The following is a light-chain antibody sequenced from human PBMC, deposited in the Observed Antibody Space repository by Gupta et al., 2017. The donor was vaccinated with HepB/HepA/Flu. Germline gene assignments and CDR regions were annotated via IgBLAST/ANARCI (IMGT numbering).Light chain of an antibody. CDR3: KAYATTYTYV. V-gene: IGLV2-14*03. CDR2: DVL. Sequence: QSALPQPASVSGSPGPSITISCTGTSSDVGAQNFVSWYQQHPGKAPNLIIYDVLNRPSGVSNRFSGSKSGNTASLTISGLQAEDEADYHCKAYATTYTYVFGTGTKVTVL. CDR1: SSDVGAQNF. J-gene: IGLJ1*01.